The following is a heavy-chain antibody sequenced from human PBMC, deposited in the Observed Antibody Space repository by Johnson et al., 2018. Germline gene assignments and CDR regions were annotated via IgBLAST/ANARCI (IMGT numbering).Heavy chain of an antibody. V-gene: IGHV4-30-2*01. Sequence: QVQLQQWGAGLLKXSQTXSLXCAVSGDSISSGAYSWSWIRQPPGKGLEWLGYIYHTGTSYFNPSLKSRVTISVDKSKNQFSLRLRSVTAADTALYYCARGTDYDAFDIWGRGTMVTVSS. CDR3: ARGTDYDAFDI. CDR2: IYHTGTS. D-gene: IGHD3-16*01. CDR1: GDSISSGAYS. J-gene: IGHJ3*02.